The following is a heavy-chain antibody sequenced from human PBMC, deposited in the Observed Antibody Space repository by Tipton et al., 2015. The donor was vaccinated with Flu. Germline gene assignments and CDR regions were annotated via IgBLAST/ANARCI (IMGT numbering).Heavy chain of an antibody. V-gene: IGHV3-49*04. CDR3: ARETVPGELYVDS. D-gene: IGHD1-1*01. J-gene: IGHJ4*02. CDR1: GFTFGDYG. Sequence: SLRLSCTTSGFTFGDYGIIWVRQAPRKGLEWLSFIRSKGYDEKIDYAASVKGRFTMSRDDSKSIAYLQMNSLKIEDTGVYCCARETVPGELYVDSWGQGTLVTVSS. CDR2: IRSKGYDEKI.